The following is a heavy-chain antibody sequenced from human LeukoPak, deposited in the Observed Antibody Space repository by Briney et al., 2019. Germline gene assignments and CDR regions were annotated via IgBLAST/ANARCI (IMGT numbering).Heavy chain of an antibody. D-gene: IGHD2-8*01. CDR2: ISYDGTNQ. J-gene: IGHJ4*02. CDR3: ARHLPLYGKADLDY. V-gene: IGHV3-30-3*01. Sequence: PGGSLRLSCAASGFAFSTYAMHWVRQAPGKGLEWMSVISYDGTNQYFADSVTGRFTIYRDNSKNTLFLQMNSLRPEDTAIYYCARHLPLYGKADLDYWGQGTLVTVSS. CDR1: GFAFSTYA.